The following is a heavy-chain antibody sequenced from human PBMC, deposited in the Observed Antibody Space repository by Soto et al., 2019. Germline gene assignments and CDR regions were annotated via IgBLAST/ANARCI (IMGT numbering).Heavy chain of an antibody. Sequence: GGSLRLSCAVAGYTFANHWMHWVRQAPGKGLEWVSRMNSDGSLINYADSVKGRFTVSRDNARNTLYLQMNSLRVEDTAVYYCATAEVDYWGPGTLVTVSS. CDR1: GYTFANHW. V-gene: IGHV3-74*01. CDR2: MNSDGSLI. J-gene: IGHJ4*02. CDR3: ATAEVDY.